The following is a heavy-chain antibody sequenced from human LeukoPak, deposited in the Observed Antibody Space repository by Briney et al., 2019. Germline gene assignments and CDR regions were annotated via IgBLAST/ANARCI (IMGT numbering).Heavy chain of an antibody. J-gene: IGHJ3*02. CDR2: ISGRGGST. CDR3: AKGSTYFYGSGTSDDAFDI. V-gene: IGHV3-23*01. CDR1: GLTFSNYA. Sequence: GGSLRLSCAAAGLTFSNYAMSWVRQAPGKGLEWVSSISGRGGSTHYADSVKGRFTISRDNSKSTMYLQVNSLRAEDTAVYYCAKGSTYFYGSGTSDDAFDIWGQGTMVTVSS. D-gene: IGHD3-10*01.